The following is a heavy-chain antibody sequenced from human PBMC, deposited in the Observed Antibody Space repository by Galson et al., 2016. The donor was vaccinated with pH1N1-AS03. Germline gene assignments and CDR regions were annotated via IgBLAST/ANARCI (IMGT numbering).Heavy chain of an antibody. D-gene: IGHD2-15*01. CDR3: AKSPGYCSAGSCSDQGYFDY. V-gene: IGHV3-9*01. Sequence: SLRLSCAGSGFTFDDYAMHWVRQAPGKGPEWVSGISWNSGTIGYTDSVKGRFTISRDNAKNSLYLQMNSLRAEDTALYYCAKSPGYCSAGSCSDQGYFDYWGQGNPGHRLL. J-gene: IGHJ4*02. CDR2: ISWNSGTI. CDR1: GFTFDDYA.